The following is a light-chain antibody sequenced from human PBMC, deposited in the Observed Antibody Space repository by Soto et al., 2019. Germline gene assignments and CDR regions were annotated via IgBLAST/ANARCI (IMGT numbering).Light chain of an antibody. Sequence: LTQSPSTLSVYTGERATLSCRASQSINNNYLAWYQQKPGQAPRLLIYGASSRATGIPDRFSGSGSGTDFTLTISRLEPEDFAVYYCQQYGSSPWTFGQGTNVAIK. CDR3: QQYGSSPWT. J-gene: IGKJ1*01. CDR2: GAS. V-gene: IGKV3-20*01. CDR1: QSINNNY.